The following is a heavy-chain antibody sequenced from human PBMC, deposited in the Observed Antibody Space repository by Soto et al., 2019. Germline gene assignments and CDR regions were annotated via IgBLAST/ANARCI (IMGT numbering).Heavy chain of an antibody. D-gene: IGHD2-15*01. CDR2: INAGNGNT. V-gene: IGHV1-3*01. CDR3: ARMVAKMGGMDV. CDR1: GYTFTSYA. J-gene: IGHJ6*02. Sequence: QVQLVQSGAEVKKPGASVKVSCKASGYTFTSYAMHWVRQAPGQRLEWMGWINAGNGNTKYSQKFQGRVTITRDTAASKAYMELSSLRSEDTAVYYCARMVAKMGGMDVWGQGTTVTVSS.